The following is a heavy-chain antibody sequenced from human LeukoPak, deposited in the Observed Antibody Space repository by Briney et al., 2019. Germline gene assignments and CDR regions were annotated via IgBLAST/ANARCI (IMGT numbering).Heavy chain of an antibody. J-gene: IGHJ4*02. D-gene: IGHD3-10*01. CDR1: GFTFSSHL. V-gene: IGHV3-74*01. CDR2: ISSDGTYT. CDR3: ARVVFGLDY. Sequence: GGSLRLSCAASGFTFSSHLMHWVRQAPGKGLVWVSRISSDGTYTNYADSVRGRFTISRDNAKNTLYLQMNSLRAEDTAVYYCARVVFGLDYWGQGTLVTVSS.